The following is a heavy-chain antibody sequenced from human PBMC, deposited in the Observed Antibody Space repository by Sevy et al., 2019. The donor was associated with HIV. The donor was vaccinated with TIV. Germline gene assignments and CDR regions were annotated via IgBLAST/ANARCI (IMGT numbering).Heavy chain of an antibody. CDR2: IKQDGYET. Sequence: GGSLRLSCATFGLNFRNSWMAWVRQPPGKGLEFLADIKQDGYETYYVDSVKGRFTISRDNAKNSLHLQMNSLRAEDTAMYFSVRDKEEGASVLDYWGQGTPVTVSS. CDR3: VRDKEEGASVLDY. J-gene: IGHJ4*02. D-gene: IGHD1-26*01. CDR1: GLNFRNSW. V-gene: IGHV3-7*03.